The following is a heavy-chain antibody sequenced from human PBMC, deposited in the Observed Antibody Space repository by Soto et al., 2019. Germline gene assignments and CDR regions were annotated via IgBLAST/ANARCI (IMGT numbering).Heavy chain of an antibody. V-gene: IGHV4-38-2*01. D-gene: IGHD3-16*02. Sequence: KTSETLSLTCAVSGYSISSGYYWGWIRQPPGKGLEWIGSIYHSGSTYYNPSLKSRVTISVDTSKNQFSLKLSSVTAADTAVYYCARAPGVYDYVWGSYRSLFFDYWGQGTLVTVSS. CDR1: GYSISSGYY. J-gene: IGHJ4*02. CDR2: IYHSGST. CDR3: ARAPGVYDYVWGSYRSLFFDY.